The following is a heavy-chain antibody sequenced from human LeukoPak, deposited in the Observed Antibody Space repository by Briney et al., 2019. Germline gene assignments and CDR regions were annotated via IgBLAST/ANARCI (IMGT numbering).Heavy chain of an antibody. CDR2: IYYTGST. J-gene: IGHJ4*02. CDR3: ARVYGIAAAGIGGDFDS. Sequence: SETLSLTCTVSGASMTSSYWSWIRQPPGKGLEWIAYIYYTGSTNYNPSLESRLTISLDTSNNQFSLTLSSVTAADTAFYYCARVYGIAAAGIGGDFDSWGQGTLVTVSS. D-gene: IGHD6-13*01. CDR1: GASMTSSY. V-gene: IGHV4-59*01.